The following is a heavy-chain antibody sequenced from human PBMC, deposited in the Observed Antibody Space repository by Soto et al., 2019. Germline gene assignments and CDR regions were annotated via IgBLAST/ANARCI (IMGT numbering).Heavy chain of an antibody. Sequence: EVQLVESGGGLVMPRGSLRLSCAASGFSFSNAWMNWVRQAPGKGLEWVGRIKSKSDGGTTDYAATVKGRFTISRGHSKNTLDLQMNSLKTEKTAVYYITDDRDVWGQGTTVSVSS. V-gene: IGHV3-15*07. CDR1: GFSFSNAW. J-gene: IGHJ6*02. CDR2: IKSKSDGGTT. CDR3: TDDRDV.